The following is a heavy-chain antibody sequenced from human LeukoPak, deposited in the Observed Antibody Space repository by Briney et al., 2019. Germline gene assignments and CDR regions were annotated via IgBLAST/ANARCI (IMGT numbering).Heavy chain of an antibody. CDR2: IYYSGST. CDR3: ARAPIGSGNDYYFDY. CDR1: GGPISSGAYY. D-gene: IGHD3-10*01. J-gene: IGHJ4*02. Sequence: SQTLSLTCTVSGGPISSGAYYWSWIRQHPGKGLKWIGYIYYSGSTYYNPSLKSRVIISIDTSKNQFSLNLSSVTAADTAVYYCARAPIGSGNDYYFDYWGQGTLVTVSS. V-gene: IGHV4-31*03.